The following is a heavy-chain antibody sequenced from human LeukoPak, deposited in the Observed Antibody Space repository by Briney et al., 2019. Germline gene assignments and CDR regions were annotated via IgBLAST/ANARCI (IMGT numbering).Heavy chain of an antibody. Sequence: PGGSLRLSCVASGFSFNNYAMNWVRQAPEKGLEWVSLITGGSGTTFYADSVKGRFTISRDKSKSTLYLQMNSLRAEDTAVYYCAKGAYDYIEIAYFDYWGQGSLVTVSS. J-gene: IGHJ4*02. CDR3: AKGAYDYIEIAYFDY. CDR1: GFSFNNYA. D-gene: IGHD5-12*01. V-gene: IGHV3-23*01. CDR2: ITGGSGTT.